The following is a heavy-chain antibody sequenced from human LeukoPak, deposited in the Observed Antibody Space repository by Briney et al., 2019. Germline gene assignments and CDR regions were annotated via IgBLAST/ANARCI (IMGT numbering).Heavy chain of an antibody. CDR1: GYTFTSYG. CDR3: ARYSGYDLSDY. Sequence: ASVKVSCKASGYTFTSYGISWVRQATGQGLEWMGWMNPNSGNTGYAQKFQGRVTMTRNTSISTAYMELSSLRSEDTAVYYCARYSGYDLSDYWGQGTLVTVSS. CDR2: MNPNSGNT. V-gene: IGHV1-8*02. J-gene: IGHJ4*02. D-gene: IGHD5-12*01.